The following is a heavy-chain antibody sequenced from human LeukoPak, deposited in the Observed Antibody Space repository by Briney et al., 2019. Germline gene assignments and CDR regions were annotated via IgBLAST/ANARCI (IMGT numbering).Heavy chain of an antibody. Sequence: PGGSLRLSCSASGFTFSSYAMHWVRQAPGEGLEYVSAISSNGGSTYYADSVKGRFTISRDNSKNTLYLQMSSLRAEDTAVYYCVIHDLGSGWYYYYYGMDVWGQGTTVTVSS. D-gene: IGHD6-19*01. J-gene: IGHJ6*02. CDR3: VIHDLGSGWYYYYYGMDV. CDR2: ISSNGGST. V-gene: IGHV3-64D*06. CDR1: GFTFSSYA.